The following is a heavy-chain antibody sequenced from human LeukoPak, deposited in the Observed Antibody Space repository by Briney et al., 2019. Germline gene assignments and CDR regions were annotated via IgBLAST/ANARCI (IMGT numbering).Heavy chain of an antibody. Sequence: GGSLRLSCAASGFTFSTFAMIWVRQPPGKGLEWVSSIFPSGGEIHYADSVRGRFTISRDNSKSTLSLQMNRLRADDTAIYYCATYRQVLLPFESWGQGTLVTVSS. J-gene: IGHJ4*02. CDR2: IFPSGGEI. D-gene: IGHD2-8*02. CDR1: GFTFSTFA. CDR3: ATYRQVLLPFES. V-gene: IGHV3-23*01.